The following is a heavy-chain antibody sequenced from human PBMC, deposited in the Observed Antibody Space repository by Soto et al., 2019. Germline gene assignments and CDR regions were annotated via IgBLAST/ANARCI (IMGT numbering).Heavy chain of an antibody. CDR3: AKERGVLDAFYI. J-gene: IGHJ3*02. CDR2: ISSDGKNQ. D-gene: IGHD3-10*01. CDR1: GFTSSSFV. Sequence: QVQLVESGGGVVQPGRSLRLSCAASGFTSSSFVIHWVRQAPGKGLEWLAVISSDGKNQYYADSVKGRFTISRDNSKNTLYLQVNSLRAEDTAVYFCAKERGVLDAFYIWGQGTMVTVSP. V-gene: IGHV3-30*18.